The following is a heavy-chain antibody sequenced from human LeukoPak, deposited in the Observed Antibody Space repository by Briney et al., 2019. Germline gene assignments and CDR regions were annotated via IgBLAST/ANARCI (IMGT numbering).Heavy chain of an antibody. CDR3: ARDSRGGGPDFDY. V-gene: IGHV4-61*01. J-gene: IGHJ4*02. Sequence: SETLSLTCAVSGGSISSSYYWAWIRQPPGKGLEWIGYIYYSGTTNYNPSLKSRVTISVDSSRTQFSLKLSSVTAADTAVYYCARDSRGGGPDFDYWGQGTLVTVSS. D-gene: IGHD3-16*01. CDR1: GGSISSSYY. CDR2: IYYSGTT.